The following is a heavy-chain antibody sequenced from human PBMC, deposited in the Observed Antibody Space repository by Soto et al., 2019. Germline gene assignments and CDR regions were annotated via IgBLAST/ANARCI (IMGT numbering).Heavy chain of an antibody. D-gene: IGHD3-10*01. J-gene: IGHJ4*01. CDR1: GGSISSSTYY. CDR2: IHYSGST. CDR3: SVATNIICLDY. V-gene: IGHV4-39*01. Sequence: TLSLTCTVSGGSISSSTYYWGWIRQPPGKGLEWIGTIHYSGSTYSNPSLKSRVTISVDTSKNQFSLTLTSVTAADSAVYYCSVATNIICLDYWGHGSLVTGSS.